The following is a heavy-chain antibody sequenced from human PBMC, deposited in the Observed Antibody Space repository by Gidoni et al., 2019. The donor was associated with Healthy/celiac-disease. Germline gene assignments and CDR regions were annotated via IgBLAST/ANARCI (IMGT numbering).Heavy chain of an antibody. CDR2: IIPILGIA. CDR3: ARAAFSESGGLVHVYFDY. V-gene: IGHV1-69*02. CDR1: GGTFSSYT. D-gene: IGHD6-19*01. Sequence: QVQLVQSGAEVKKPGSSVKVSCKASGGTFSSYTISWVRQAPGQGLEWMGRIIPILGIANYAQKFQGRVTITADKSTSTAYMELSSLRSEDTAVYYCARAAFSESGGLVHVYFDYWGQGTLVTVSS. J-gene: IGHJ4*02.